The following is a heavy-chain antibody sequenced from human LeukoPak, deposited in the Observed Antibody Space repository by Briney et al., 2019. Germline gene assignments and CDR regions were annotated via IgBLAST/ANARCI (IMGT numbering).Heavy chain of an antibody. Sequence: GSLRLSCAASGFTFSDYYMSWIRQAPGKGLEWVSYISSSGSTIYYADSVKGRFTISRDNAKNSLYLQMNSLRAEDTAVYYCARDPSYYYGSGSGAVYFDLWGRGTLVTVSS. D-gene: IGHD3-10*01. CDR3: ARDPSYYYGSGSGAVYFDL. V-gene: IGHV3-11*04. CDR1: GFTFSDYY. J-gene: IGHJ2*01. CDR2: ISSSGSTI.